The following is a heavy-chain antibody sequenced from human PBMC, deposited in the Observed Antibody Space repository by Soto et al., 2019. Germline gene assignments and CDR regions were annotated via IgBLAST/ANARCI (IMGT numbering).Heavy chain of an antibody. V-gene: IGHV4-34*01. CDR3: ARGAPRNDYGDYETIDY. D-gene: IGHD4-17*01. Sequence: PSETLSLTCAVYGGSFSGYYWSWIRQPPGKGLEWIGEIYHSGSTNYNPSLKSRVTISVDMSKNQFSLKLSSVTAADTAVYYCARGAPRNDYGDYETIDYWGQGTLVTVSS. CDR2: IYHSGST. J-gene: IGHJ4*02. CDR1: GGSFSGYY.